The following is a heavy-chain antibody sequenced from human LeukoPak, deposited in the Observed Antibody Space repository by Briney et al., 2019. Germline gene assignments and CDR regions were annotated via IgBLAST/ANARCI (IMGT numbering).Heavy chain of an antibody. V-gene: IGHV1-8*01. CDR3: ARGGIDRTNFAD. CDR2: MNPNSGNT. Sequence: VSVKVSCKASGYTFTSYDINWVRQATGQGLEWMGWMNPNSGNTGYAQKLQGRVTMTRNTSITTAYMELRSLRSDDTAVYYCARGGIDRTNFADWGQGTLVTVSS. J-gene: IGHJ4*02. CDR1: GYTFTSYD. D-gene: IGHD3-9*01.